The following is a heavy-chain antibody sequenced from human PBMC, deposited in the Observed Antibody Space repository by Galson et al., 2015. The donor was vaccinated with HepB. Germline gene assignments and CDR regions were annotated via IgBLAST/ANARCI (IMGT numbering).Heavy chain of an antibody. J-gene: IGHJ4*02. Sequence: SLRLSCAASGFTFSGSGIHWVRQAPGKGLEWVAVISNDGSNKYYADSVKGRFTISRDNSKKTLYLQMNSLRSEDTAVYYCAKVASGDGTFDYWGQGTLVTASS. V-gene: IGHV3-30*18. CDR3: AKVASGDGTFDY. CDR2: ISNDGSNK. D-gene: IGHD7-27*01. CDR1: GFTFSGSG.